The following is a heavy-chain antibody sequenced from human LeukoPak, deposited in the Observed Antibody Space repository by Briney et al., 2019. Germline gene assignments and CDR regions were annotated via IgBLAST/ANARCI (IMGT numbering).Heavy chain of an antibody. CDR3: ASSPGGDAFDI. Sequence: GGSLRLSCAASGFTFSSYWMSWVRQAPGKGLEGVANIKQDGSEKYYVDSVKGRFTISRDNAKNSLYLQMNSLRAEDTAVYYCASSPGGDAFDIWGQGTMVTVSS. J-gene: IGHJ3*02. CDR2: IKQDGSEK. CDR1: GFTFSSYW. D-gene: IGHD3-10*01. V-gene: IGHV3-7*01.